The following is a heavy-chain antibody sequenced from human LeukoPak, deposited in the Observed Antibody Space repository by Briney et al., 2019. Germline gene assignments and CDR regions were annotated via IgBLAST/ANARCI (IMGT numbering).Heavy chain of an antibody. CDR2: IWYDGSNK. CDR1: GFTFSSYG. CDR3: ARDDGHGYNYGFFVY. J-gene: IGHJ4*02. Sequence: GGSLRLSCAASGFTFSSYGMHWVRQAPGKGLEWVAVIWYDGSNKYYADSVKGRFTISRDNSKNTLYLQMNSLRAEDTAVYYCARDDGHGYNYGFFVYWGQGTLVTVSS. V-gene: IGHV3-33*01. D-gene: IGHD5-24*01.